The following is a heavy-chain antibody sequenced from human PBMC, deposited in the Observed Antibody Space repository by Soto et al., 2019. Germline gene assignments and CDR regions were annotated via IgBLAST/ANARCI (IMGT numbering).Heavy chain of an antibody. CDR2: ISAYNGNS. CDR3: AREWDSRCGGDCPFDY. CDR1: GYTFTSYG. Sequence: ASVKVSCKASGYTFTSYGISWVRQAPGQGLEWMGWISAYNGNSNYAQKLQGRVTMTTDTSTSTAYMELRSLRSDDTAVYYCAREWDSRCGGDCPFDYWGQGTLVTVSS. V-gene: IGHV1-18*01. D-gene: IGHD2-21*01. J-gene: IGHJ4*02.